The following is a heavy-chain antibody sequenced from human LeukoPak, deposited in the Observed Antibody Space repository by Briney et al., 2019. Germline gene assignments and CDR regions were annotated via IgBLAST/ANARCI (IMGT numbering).Heavy chain of an antibody. D-gene: IGHD6-13*01. J-gene: IGHJ5*02. CDR1: GYSFTSYW. CDR2: VNPVDSDT. Sequence: GESLEISCKGSGYSFTSYWLGWVRQLPGKGLEWMGIVNPVDSDTRYSPSVQGQVTFSADKSINTAYLQWNSLKASDTAMYYCARLPAGPYNWFDPWGQGTLVTVSS. V-gene: IGHV5-51*01. CDR3: ARLPAGPYNWFDP.